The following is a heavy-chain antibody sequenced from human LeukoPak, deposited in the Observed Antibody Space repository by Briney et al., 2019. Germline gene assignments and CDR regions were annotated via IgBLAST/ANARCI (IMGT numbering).Heavy chain of an antibody. Sequence: PSETLSLTCAVSGGSISSGGYSWSWIRQPPGKGLEWIGYIYHSGSTYYNPSLKSRVTISVDTSKNQFSLKLSSVTAADTAVYYCARGEPLYDYWGQGTLVTVSS. CDR2: IYHSGST. CDR1: GGSISSGGYS. CDR3: ARGEPLYDY. D-gene: IGHD5/OR15-5a*01. J-gene: IGHJ4*02. V-gene: IGHV4-30-2*01.